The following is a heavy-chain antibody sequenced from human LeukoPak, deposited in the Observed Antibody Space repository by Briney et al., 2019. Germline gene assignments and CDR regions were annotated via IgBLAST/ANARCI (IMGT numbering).Heavy chain of an antibody. CDR1: GGTFISYA. CDR2: IIPIFGTA. CDR3: ARNRDGYNYFWFDP. Sequence: SXKVSCKASGGTFISYAISWVRQAPGQGLEWMGGIIPIFGTANYAQKFQGRVTITADESTSTAYMELSSLRSEDTAVYYCARNRDGYNYFWFDPWGQGTLVTVSS. J-gene: IGHJ5*02. V-gene: IGHV1-69*01. D-gene: IGHD5-24*01.